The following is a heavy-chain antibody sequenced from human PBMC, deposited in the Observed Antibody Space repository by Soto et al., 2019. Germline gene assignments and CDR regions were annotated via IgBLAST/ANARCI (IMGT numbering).Heavy chain of an antibody. D-gene: IGHD2-15*01. CDR1: GFTFSDYY. J-gene: IGHJ4*02. Sequence: GGSLRLSCAASGFTFSDYYMSWIRQAPGKGLEWVSYISSSGSTIYYADSVKGRFTISRDNAKNSLYLQMNSLRAEDTAVYYCARDQRWAPCSGGSCYDYFDYWGQGTLVTVSS. V-gene: IGHV3-11*01. CDR2: ISSSGSTI. CDR3: ARDQRWAPCSGGSCYDYFDY.